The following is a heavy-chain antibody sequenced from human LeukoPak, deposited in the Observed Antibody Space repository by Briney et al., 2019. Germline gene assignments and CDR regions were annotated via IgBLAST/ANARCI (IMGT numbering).Heavy chain of an antibody. CDR3: ARVKFGDYAVDY. CDR2: VSGSSDYI. CDR1: GFTFTTYS. J-gene: IGHJ4*02. D-gene: IGHD4-17*01. V-gene: IGHV3-21*01. Sequence: GGSLRLSCATSGFTFTTYSMNWVRQAPGKGLEWVSSVSGSSDYIFYADSEKGRFTFSRDNAKNTLYLQMNSLRADDTAVYYCARVKFGDYAVDYWGQGTLVTVSS.